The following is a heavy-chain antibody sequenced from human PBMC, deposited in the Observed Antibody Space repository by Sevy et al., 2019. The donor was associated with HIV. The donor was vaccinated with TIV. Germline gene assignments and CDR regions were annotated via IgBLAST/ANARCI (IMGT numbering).Heavy chain of an antibody. Sequence: ASVKVSCKVSGYTLTELSMHWVRQAPGKGLEWMGGFDPEDGETIYAKKFQGRVTMTEDTSTDTAYMELSSLRSEDTAVYYCATAVVPAATSYYYYYMDVWGKGTTVTVSS. CDR2: FDPEDGET. D-gene: IGHD2-2*01. CDR3: ATAVVPAATSYYYYYMDV. V-gene: IGHV1-24*01. CDR1: GYTLTELS. J-gene: IGHJ6*03.